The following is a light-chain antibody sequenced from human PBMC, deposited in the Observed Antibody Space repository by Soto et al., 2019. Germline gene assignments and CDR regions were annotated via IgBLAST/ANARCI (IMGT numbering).Light chain of an antibody. J-gene: IGLJ1*01. V-gene: IGLV2-8*01. CDR3: SSYAGGNNYV. Sequence: SVLTQPPSASGSPGQAVTISCTGTSSDVGAYNYVSWYQQHPGKAPKLMIYEVSKRPSGVPDRFSGSKSGNTASLTVSGLQAEDEADYYCSSYAGGNNYVFGTGTKVTVL. CDR2: EVS. CDR1: SSDVGAYNY.